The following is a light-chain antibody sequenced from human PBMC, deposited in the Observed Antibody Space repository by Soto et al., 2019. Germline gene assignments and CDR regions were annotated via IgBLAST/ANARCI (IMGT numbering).Light chain of an antibody. CDR2: GAS. J-gene: IGKJ1*01. V-gene: IGKV3-20*01. CDR3: QQYDSSPPT. CDR1: QTVTSSY. Sequence: EIVLTQSPGTLSLSPGERATLSCRASQTVTSSYLAWYQQKPGQAPRLLIYGASSRATGIPDRLSGSGSGTDFTLTISRLEPEDFAVYYCQQYDSSPPTFGQGTKVEIK.